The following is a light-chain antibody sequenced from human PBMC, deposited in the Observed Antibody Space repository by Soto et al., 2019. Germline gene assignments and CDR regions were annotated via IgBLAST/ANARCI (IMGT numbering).Light chain of an antibody. J-gene: IGLJ3*02. Sequence: QSVLTQPPSASATPGQRVTISCSGSSSNIGTNYVYWYQHLPGTAPKLLIYRNDQRPSGVPDRFSGSMSGTAASLAIGGLRSEDEADYYCNSFTTRSTLVFGGGTKLTVL. V-gene: IGLV1-47*01. CDR1: SSNIGTNY. CDR3: NSFTTRSTLV. CDR2: RND.